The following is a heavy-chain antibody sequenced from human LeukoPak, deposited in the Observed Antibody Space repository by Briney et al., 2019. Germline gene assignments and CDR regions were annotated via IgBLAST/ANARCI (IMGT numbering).Heavy chain of an antibody. Sequence: GGSLRLSCAASGFTFSSSAMSWVRQAPGKGLEWVSAISNNGGYTYYADSVQGRFTISRDNSKNTLYLQMNSLRAEDTAVYYRAKDEFGEGAFDIWGQGTMVTVSS. J-gene: IGHJ3*02. CDR3: AKDEFGEGAFDI. V-gene: IGHV3-23*01. D-gene: IGHD3-10*01. CDR2: ISNNGGYT. CDR1: GFTFSSSA.